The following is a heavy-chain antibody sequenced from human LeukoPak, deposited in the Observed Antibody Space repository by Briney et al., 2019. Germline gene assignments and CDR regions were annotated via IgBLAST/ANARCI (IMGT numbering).Heavy chain of an antibody. CDR1: GFTFSSYG. J-gene: IGHJ5*02. D-gene: IGHD6-13*01. CDR3: AREAAAAGKVLDP. Sequence: GGSLRLSCAASGFTFSSYGMHWVRQAPGKGLEWVAVIWYDGSNKYYADSVKGRFTISRDNTKNTLYLQMNSLRAEDTAVYYCAREAAAAGKVLDPWGQGTLVTVSS. CDR2: IWYDGSNK. V-gene: IGHV3-33*01.